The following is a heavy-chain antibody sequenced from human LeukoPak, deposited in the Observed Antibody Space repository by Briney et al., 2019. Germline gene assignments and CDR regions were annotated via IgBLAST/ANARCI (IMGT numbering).Heavy chain of an antibody. CDR3: ARHYFGLMDYYYGMDV. D-gene: IGHD3-10*01. V-gene: IGHV5-51*01. Sequence: GESLKISCKVSGYTFSNYWIGWVRQMPGKGLEWVGIIYPADSETRYSPSFQGQVTMSVDKSISTAYLQWSSLKASDTAMYYCARHYFGLMDYYYGMDVWGQGTTVTVSS. CDR2: IYPADSET. CDR1: GYTFSNYW. J-gene: IGHJ6*02.